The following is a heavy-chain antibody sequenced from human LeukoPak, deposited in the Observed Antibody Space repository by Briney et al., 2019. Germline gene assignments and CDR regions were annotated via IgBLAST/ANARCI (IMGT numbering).Heavy chain of an antibody. CDR1: GFTFSSYW. V-gene: IGHV3-7*01. Sequence: PGGSQRLSCAASGFTFSSYWMSWVRQPPGKGLGWVANINQAGSEKYYVDSVKGRFTISRDNSRNTLYLQMNSLRGEDTAVYYCAREIAPGAGPCDYWGQGTLVTVSS. CDR3: AREIAPGAGPCDY. CDR2: INQAGSEK. J-gene: IGHJ4*02. D-gene: IGHD6-19*01.